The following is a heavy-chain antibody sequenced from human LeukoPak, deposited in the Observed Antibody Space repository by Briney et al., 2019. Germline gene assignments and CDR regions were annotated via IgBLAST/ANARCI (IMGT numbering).Heavy chain of an antibody. D-gene: IGHD3/OR15-3a*01. J-gene: IGHJ3*02. CDR3: AREDYEAFDI. V-gene: IGHV3-53*01. Sequence: GGSLRPSCAASGFTVSSSYMSWVRQAPGKGLEWVSVIYSGGSTYYADSVKGRFTISRDNSKNTLYLQMNSLRAEDTAVYYCAREDYEAFDIWGQGTMVTVSS. CDR2: IYSGGST. CDR1: GFTVSSSY.